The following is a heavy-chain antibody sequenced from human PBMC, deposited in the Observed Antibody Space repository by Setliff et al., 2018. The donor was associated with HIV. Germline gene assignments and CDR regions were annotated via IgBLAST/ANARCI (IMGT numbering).Heavy chain of an antibody. D-gene: IGHD6-19*01. CDR1: GGSISSYY. CDR2: IYTSGIT. V-gene: IGHV4-4*08. J-gene: IGHJ4*02. Sequence: PSETLSLTCTVSGGSISSYYWSWIRLPPGKGLEWIGYIYTSGITNYNPSLKSRVTMSVDTSKNQFSLKLSSVTAADTAMYYCARDYSGWYYFDCWGQGTLVTVSS. CDR3: ARDYSGWYYFDC.